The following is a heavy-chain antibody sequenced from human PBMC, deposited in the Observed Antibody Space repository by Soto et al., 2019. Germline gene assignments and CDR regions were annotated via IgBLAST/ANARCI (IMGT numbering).Heavy chain of an antibody. Sequence: PSETLSLTCTGSGGSISSYYWSWIRQPPGKGLEWIGDIYYSGSTNYNPSLMSRVTISVDTSKNQFSLKLNSVTAADTAVYYCARQEGGTDDWGPGTRVTVSS. CDR2: IYYSGST. D-gene: IGHD3-16*01. J-gene: IGHJ4*02. V-gene: IGHV4-59*08. CDR1: GGSISSYY. CDR3: ARQEGGTDD.